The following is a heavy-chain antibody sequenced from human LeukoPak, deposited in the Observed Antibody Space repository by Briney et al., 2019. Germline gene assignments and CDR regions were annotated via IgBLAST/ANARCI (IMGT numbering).Heavy chain of an antibody. J-gene: IGHJ6*02. CDR1: GYTFTSYD. CDR3: ATYHSSSLYYYYGMDV. Sequence: ASVKVSCKASGYTFTSYDINWVRQATGQGLEWMGRINPNSGGTNYAQKFQGRVTMTRDTSISTAYMELSRLRSDDTAVYYCATYHSSSLYYYYGMDVWGQGTTVTVSS. V-gene: IGHV1-2*06. CDR2: INPNSGGT. D-gene: IGHD6-13*01.